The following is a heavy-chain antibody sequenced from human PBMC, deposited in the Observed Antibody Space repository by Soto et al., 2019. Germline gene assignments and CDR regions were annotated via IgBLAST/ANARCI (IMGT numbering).Heavy chain of an antibody. V-gene: IGHV1-8*01. CDR1: GYTFTSYA. CDR3: AREFMVRGVTDYYYYGMDV. CDR2: MNPNSGNT. J-gene: IGHJ6*02. D-gene: IGHD3-10*01. Sequence: ASVKLCCKASGYTFTSYASNWVRQATGQGLEWMGWMNPNSGNTGYAQKFQGRVTMTRNTSISTAYMELSSLRSEDTAVYYCAREFMVRGVTDYYYYGMDVWGQGTTVTVSS.